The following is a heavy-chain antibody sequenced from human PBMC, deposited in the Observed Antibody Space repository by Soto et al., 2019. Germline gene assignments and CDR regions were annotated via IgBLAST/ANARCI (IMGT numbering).Heavy chain of an antibody. CDR3: AKDWATPVAGRFLDS. D-gene: IGHD6-19*01. Sequence: PGGSLRLPCAASGFNFSDYAMHWVGQSPGKGLEWLAIISYEGSNKYSAGSVKGRFTISRDNSKNTLYLQMNILRPEDTAVYYCAKDWATPVAGRFLDSWGQGTPVTVSS. J-gene: IGHJ4*02. CDR2: ISYEGSNK. CDR1: GFNFSDYA. V-gene: IGHV3-30*18.